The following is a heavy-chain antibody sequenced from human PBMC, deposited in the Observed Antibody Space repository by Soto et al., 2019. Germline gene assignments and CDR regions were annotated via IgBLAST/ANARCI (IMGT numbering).Heavy chain of an antibody. CDR1: GASISSGDYY. J-gene: IGHJ3*01. CDR2: IFHSGET. D-gene: IGHD3-10*02. V-gene: IGHV4-30-4*08. CDR3: ARSHYVVGAVDG. Sequence: QVQLQESGPGLVKPSETLSLTCTVSGASISSGDYYWSWIRQSPGKGLQWNGYIFHSGETYYTPSLESRLSISIDAYKNQFSLNLNSVTAADTAVYFCARSHYVVGAVDGWGPGTVVNVSS.